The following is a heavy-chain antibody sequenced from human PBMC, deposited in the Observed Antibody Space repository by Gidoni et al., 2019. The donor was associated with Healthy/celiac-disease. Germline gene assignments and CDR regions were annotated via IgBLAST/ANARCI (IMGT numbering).Heavy chain of an antibody. Sequence: QVQLVQSGAEVKKPGASVKVSCKASGYTFTSYDLNWVGQATGQGLEWMGWMNPNSGNTGYAQKFQGRVTMTRNTSISTAYMELSSLRSEDTAVYYCARVYYDSSGYYYYYYGMDVWGQGTTVTVSS. J-gene: IGHJ6*02. CDR3: ARVYYDSSGYYYYYYGMDV. D-gene: IGHD3-22*01. CDR2: MNPNSGNT. V-gene: IGHV1-8*01. CDR1: GYTFTSYD.